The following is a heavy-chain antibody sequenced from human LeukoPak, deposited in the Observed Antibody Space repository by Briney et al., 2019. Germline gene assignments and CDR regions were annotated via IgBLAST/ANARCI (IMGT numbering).Heavy chain of an antibody. V-gene: IGHV3-9*03. CDR3: AKDKHLYGRTGAFDI. CDR1: GFTFDDYA. J-gene: IGHJ3*02. Sequence: GGSLRLSCAASGFTFDDYAMHWVRQAPGKGLEWVSGISWNSGSIGYADSVKGRFTISRDNAKNSLYLQMNSLRAEDMALYYCAKDKHLYGRTGAFDIWGQGTMVTVSS. CDR2: ISWNSGSI. D-gene: IGHD1-14*01.